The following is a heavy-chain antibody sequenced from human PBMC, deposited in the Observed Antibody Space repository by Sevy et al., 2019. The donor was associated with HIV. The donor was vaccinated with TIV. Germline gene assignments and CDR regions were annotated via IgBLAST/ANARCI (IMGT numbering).Heavy chain of an antibody. CDR3: ARDGREYCSSTSCFGLDV. D-gene: IGHD2-2*01. Sequence: ASVKVSCKASGYTFSSYGINWVRQVPGQGLEWMGWISVYNGNTNYAQKFQGRVTMTTDTSTNTAYMELRSLRSDDTAVYYCARDGREYCSSTSCFGLDVWGQGTTVTVSS. CDR2: ISVYNGNT. CDR1: GYTFSSYG. V-gene: IGHV1-18*01. J-gene: IGHJ6*02.